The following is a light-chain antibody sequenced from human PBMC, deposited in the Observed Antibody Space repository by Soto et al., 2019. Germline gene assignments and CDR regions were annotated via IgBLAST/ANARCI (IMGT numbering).Light chain of an antibody. Sequence: QSFMPQPPSASGTPGQRVTISCSGSSSNIGSNTVSWYQQLPGTAPKLLIYRNNQRPSGVPDRFSGFKSGTSASLAISGLQSEDEADYYCATWDDSLNGYVFGTGTKVTVL. CDR1: SSNIGSNT. CDR2: RNN. V-gene: IGLV1-44*01. CDR3: ATWDDSLNGYV. J-gene: IGLJ1*01.